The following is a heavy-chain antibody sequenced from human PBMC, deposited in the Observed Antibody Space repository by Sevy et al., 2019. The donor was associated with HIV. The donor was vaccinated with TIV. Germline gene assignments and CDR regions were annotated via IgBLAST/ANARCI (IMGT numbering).Heavy chain of an antibody. D-gene: IGHD1-7*01. CDR2: FDPEDGET. CDR3: ATGRTLITGTTFDY. J-gene: IGHJ4*02. Sequence: ASVKASCKVSGYTLTELSMHWVRQAPGKGLEWMGGFDPEDGETIYAQKFQGRVTMTEDTSTDTAYMELSSLRSEDTAVYYCATGRTLITGTTFDYWGQGTLVTVSS. V-gene: IGHV1-24*01. CDR1: GYTLTELS.